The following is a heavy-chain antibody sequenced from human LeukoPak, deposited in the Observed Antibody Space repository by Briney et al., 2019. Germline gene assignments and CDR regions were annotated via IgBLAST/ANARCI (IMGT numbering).Heavy chain of an antibody. CDR2: IKEDGSAK. Sequence: GGSLRLSCVGSGFTFSSFWMSWVRQAPGKGLECVANIKEDGSAKYYVDSVKGRFTISRDNAKNTLYLQMNSLRAEDTAVYYCARALEVRSYWGQGTLVTVSS. J-gene: IGHJ4*02. D-gene: IGHD3-10*01. CDR1: GFTFSSFW. V-gene: IGHV3-7*01. CDR3: ARALEVRSY.